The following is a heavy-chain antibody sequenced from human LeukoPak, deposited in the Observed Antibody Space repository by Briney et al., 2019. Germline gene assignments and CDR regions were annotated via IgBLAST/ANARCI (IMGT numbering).Heavy chain of an antibody. Sequence: SETLSLTCAVYGGSFSGYYWSWIRHPPGKGLEWIGEINHSGSTNYNPSLKSRVTISVDTSKNQFSLKLSSVTAADTAVYYCARASAIWGQGTMVTVSS. CDR3: ARASAI. CDR1: GGSFSGYY. CDR2: INHSGST. V-gene: IGHV4-34*01. J-gene: IGHJ3*02.